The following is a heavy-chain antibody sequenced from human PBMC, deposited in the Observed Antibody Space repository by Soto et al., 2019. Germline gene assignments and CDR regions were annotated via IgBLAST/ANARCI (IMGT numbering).Heavy chain of an antibody. CDR1: GYTFTSYG. J-gene: IGHJ6*02. CDR3: AEGQYYYDSSGYSPSDYYYYGMDV. Sequence: ASVKVSCNASGYTFTSYGISWVRPAPGQGLEWMGGLSAYNGNTHYAQKLQGRVTMTTDTSTSTAYMELRSLRSDDTAVYYCAEGQYYYDSSGYSPSDYYYYGMDVWGQGTTVTVSS. V-gene: IGHV1-18*04. D-gene: IGHD3-22*01. CDR2: LSAYNGNT.